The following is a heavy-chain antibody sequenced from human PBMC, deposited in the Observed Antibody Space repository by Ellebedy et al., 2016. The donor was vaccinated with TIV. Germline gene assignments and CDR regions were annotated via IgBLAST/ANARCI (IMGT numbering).Heavy chain of an antibody. CDR1: GLPFSTFF. CDR3: RQGHYADY. Sequence: GGSLRLXCAVSGLPFSTFFMSWVRQAPGKGLEWVATISANGNKRDLADSVQGRFPISRDNFRNTLHLQMNNLRGEDTAVYYCRQGHYADYWGQGTLVTVSS. D-gene: IGHD2-2*01. CDR2: ISANGNKR. V-gene: IGHV3-23*01. J-gene: IGHJ4*02.